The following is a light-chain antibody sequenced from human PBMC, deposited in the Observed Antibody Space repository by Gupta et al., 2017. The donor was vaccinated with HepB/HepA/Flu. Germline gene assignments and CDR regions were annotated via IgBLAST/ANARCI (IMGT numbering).Light chain of an antibody. CDR2: QDF. J-gene: IGLJ1*01. CDR1: NLGDKF. Sequence: SYELTQPPSVSVSPGQTATITCSGENLGDKFTCWYQQKPGQSPVLVIYQDFKRPSGIPERFSGSNSGNKATLTISGTQAMDEADYYCQAWDRSTGVFGTGTKVTGL. V-gene: IGLV3-1*01. CDR3: QAWDRSTGV.